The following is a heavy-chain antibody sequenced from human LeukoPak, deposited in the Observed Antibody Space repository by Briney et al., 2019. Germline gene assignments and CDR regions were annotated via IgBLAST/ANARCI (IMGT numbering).Heavy chain of an antibody. J-gene: IGHJ5*02. CDR3: ARDRAGAQSWVALDP. V-gene: IGHV3-66*02. D-gene: IGHD3-10*01. CDR2: IYGDGTT. CDR1: GFTVSNDY. Sequence: GSLRLSCAASGFTVSNDYMAWVRQAPGRGLEWVSLIYGDGTTFYTDSVKGRFTISRDNFKNTLYLQMSSLRPEDTALYYCARDRAGAQSWVALDPWGQGTLVTVSS.